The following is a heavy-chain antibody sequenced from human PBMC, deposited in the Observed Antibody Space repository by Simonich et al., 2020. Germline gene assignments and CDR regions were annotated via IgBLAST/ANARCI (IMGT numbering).Heavy chain of an antibody. CDR1: GFTFSSYA. J-gene: IGHJ2*01. V-gene: IGHV3-30*07. CDR2: LSYDGSNK. CDR3: ARGWTIYWYFDL. Sequence: VVQPGRSLRLSCAASGFTFSSYAMHWVRQAQGKGVELLAVLSYDGSNKYYADSVKGRFTISRDNSKNTLYLQMNSLRAEDTAVYYCARGWTIYWYFDLWGRGTLVTVSS. D-gene: IGHD2-21*01.